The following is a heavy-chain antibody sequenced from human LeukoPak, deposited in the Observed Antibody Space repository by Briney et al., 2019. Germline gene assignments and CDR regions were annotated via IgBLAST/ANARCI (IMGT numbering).Heavy chain of an antibody. V-gene: IGHV4-59*08. CDR3: ARHRDYYDT. J-gene: IGHJ4*01. D-gene: IGHD3-22*01. Sequence: SETLSLTCTVSGASINNNFWTWLRQPPGKGLEWIGYIFSSGSAKYNPSLKSRVTISGDTSKNQISPKLTSVTAADTAVYFCARHRDYYDTWGHGTLVTVSS. CDR2: IFSSGSA. CDR1: GASINNNF.